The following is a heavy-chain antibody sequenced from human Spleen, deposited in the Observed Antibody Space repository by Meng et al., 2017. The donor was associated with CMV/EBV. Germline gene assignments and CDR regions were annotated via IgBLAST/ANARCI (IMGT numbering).Heavy chain of an antibody. D-gene: IGHD1-26*01. CDR1: GFTFSNAW. CDR2: IKSKTDGGTT. CDR3: TTSEWELHTIDY. J-gene: IGHJ4*02. Sequence: GSLRLSCAASGFTFSNAWMSWVRQAPGKGLEWVGRIKSKTDGGTTDYAAPVKGRFTISRDDSKNTLYLQMNSLKTEDTAVYYCTTSEWELHTIDYWGQGTLVTVSS. V-gene: IGHV3-15*01.